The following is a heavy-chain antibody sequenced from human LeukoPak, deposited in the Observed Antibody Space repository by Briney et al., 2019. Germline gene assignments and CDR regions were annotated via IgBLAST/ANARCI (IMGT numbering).Heavy chain of an antibody. Sequence: ASVKVSCKASGYTFTNYYMHWMRQAPGQGLEWMGIINPNGGSTSYAQKFQGRVTMTRDTSTSTVYMDLSSLRSEDTAVYYCARAPRPPWDDSSGLDYWGQGTLVTVSS. J-gene: IGHJ4*02. CDR2: INPNGGST. V-gene: IGHV1-46*01. CDR1: GYTFTNYY. D-gene: IGHD3-22*01. CDR3: ARAPRPPWDDSSGLDY.